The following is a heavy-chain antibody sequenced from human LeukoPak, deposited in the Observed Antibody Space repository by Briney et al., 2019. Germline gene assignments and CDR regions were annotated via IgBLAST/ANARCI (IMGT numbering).Heavy chain of an antibody. D-gene: IGHD2-15*01. V-gene: IGHV3-21*01. Sequence: GGSLRLSCAASGFTFSSYSMNWVRQAPGKGLEWVSSISSSSSYIYYADSVKGRFTISRDNAKNSLYLQMNSLRAEDAAVYYCARVVAATHSDYWGQGTLVTVSS. CDR2: ISSSSSYI. CDR3: ARVVAATHSDY. CDR1: GFTFSSYS. J-gene: IGHJ4*02.